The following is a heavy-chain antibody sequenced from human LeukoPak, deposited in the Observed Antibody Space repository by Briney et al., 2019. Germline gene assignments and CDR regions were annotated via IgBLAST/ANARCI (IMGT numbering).Heavy chain of an antibody. V-gene: IGHV4-59*01. CDR3: ARAGGYSYGPFDY. J-gene: IGHJ4*02. D-gene: IGHD5-18*01. CDR1: GGSISSYY. Sequence: PSETLSLTCTVSGGSISSYYWSWIRQPPGKGLEWIGYIYYSGSTNYSPSLKSRVTISVDTSKNQFSLKLSSVTAADTAVYYCARAGGYSYGPFDYWGQGTLVTVSS. CDR2: IYYSGST.